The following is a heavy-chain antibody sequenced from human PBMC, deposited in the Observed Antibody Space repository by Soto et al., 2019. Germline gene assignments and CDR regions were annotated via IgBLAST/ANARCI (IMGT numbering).Heavy chain of an antibody. Sequence: LRLSCAASGFIFTSYGMHWVRQAPGKGLEWMALILHDGSAEYYADSVKGRFTISRDNSKNTLYLQMNSLTAEDAAVYYCARSRDGYSFYFYYGMDGWGQGTTVTVSS. D-gene: IGHD4-4*01. CDR3: ARSRDGYSFYFYYGMDG. J-gene: IGHJ6*02. CDR2: ILHDGSAE. V-gene: IGHV3-30*03. CDR1: GFIFTSYG.